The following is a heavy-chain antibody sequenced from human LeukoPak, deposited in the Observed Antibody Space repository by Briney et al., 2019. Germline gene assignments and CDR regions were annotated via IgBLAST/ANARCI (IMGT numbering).Heavy chain of an antibody. CDR2: ISCDGSIK. V-gene: IGHV3-30*09. D-gene: IGHD3-22*01. CDR3: ARAPADDDTSGYYSYFDY. CDR1: GFTFSNYV. Sequence: QAGRSLRLSCAASGFTFSNYVIHWVRQAPGKGLEWVAAISCDGSIKYYADSVKGRFAISRDNSKNTLSLRMNSLRAEDTALYYCARAPADDDTSGYYSYFDYWGRGTLVTVSS. J-gene: IGHJ4*02.